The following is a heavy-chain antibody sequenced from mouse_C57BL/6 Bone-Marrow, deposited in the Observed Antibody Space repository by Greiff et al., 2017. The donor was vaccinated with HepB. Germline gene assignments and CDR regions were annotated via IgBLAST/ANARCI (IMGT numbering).Heavy chain of an antibody. V-gene: IGHV5-17*02. CDR2: ISSGSNTI. J-gene: IGHJ4*01. D-gene: IGHD1-1*01. CDR3: ARYTPINYGAMDY. Sequence: EVKLVESGGGLVQPGGSRKLSCAASGFTFSSFGMHWVRQAPEKGLEWVAYISSGSNTIYYADTVKGRFTISRDNPKNTLFLQMTSLRSEDTAMYYCARYTPINYGAMDYWGQGSSVTVSS. CDR1: GFTFSSFG.